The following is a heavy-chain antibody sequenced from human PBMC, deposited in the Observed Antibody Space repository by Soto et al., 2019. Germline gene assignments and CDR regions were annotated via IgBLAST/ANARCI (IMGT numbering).Heavy chain of an antibody. V-gene: IGHV3-23*01. CDR2: INGDGRFT. Sequence: EVQLLESGGGLAQPGGSLRLSCAASGFTFTNYAMSWVRQAPGKVLEWVSAINGDGRFTYYADSVKGRFTLSRDNSNNTLCLQTNSLRAEDTAVYYCAKGSSNSRRYYFDTWGQGALVTVSS. CDR3: AKGSSNSRRYYFDT. D-gene: IGHD2-2*01. J-gene: IGHJ4*02. CDR1: GFTFTNYA.